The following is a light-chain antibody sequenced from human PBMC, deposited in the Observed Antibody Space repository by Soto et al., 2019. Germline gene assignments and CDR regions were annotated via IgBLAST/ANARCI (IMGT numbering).Light chain of an antibody. CDR2: AAS. V-gene: IGKV1-9*01. J-gene: IGKJ4*01. Sequence: DTQLTQSPSFLSASVGDRVTITCRASQDVSRSLGWYQQKPGKAPSLLISAASTLHSGVPSRFSGSGSGTDFTLTISSLEPEDFAVYYCQQRTSRPPLTFGGGTKVQI. CDR1: QDVSRS. CDR3: QQRTSRPPLT.